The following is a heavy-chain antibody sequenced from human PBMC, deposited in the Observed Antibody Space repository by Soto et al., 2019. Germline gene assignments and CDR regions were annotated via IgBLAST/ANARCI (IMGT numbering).Heavy chain of an antibody. J-gene: IGHJ5*02. CDR1: GYTFTGYY. CDR3: AGGIAAAGTLGTWFDP. V-gene: IGHV1-3*01. CDR2: INAGNGNT. D-gene: IGHD6-13*01. Sequence: ASVKVSCKASGYTFTGYYIHWVRQAPGQGLEWMGWINAGNGNTKYSQKFQGRVTITRDTSASTAYMELSSLRSEDTAVYYCAGGIAAAGTLGTWFDPWGQGTLVTVSS.